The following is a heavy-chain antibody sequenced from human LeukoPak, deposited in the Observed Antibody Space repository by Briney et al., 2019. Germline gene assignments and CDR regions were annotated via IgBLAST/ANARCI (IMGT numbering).Heavy chain of an antibody. CDR2: IKSDGSST. CDR3: ARGGDSLDY. D-gene: IGHD3-10*01. Sequence: HPWGSLRLSCAASGFTFSSYWMHWVRQAPGKGLVWVSRIKSDGSSTSYADSVKGRFTISRDDAKNTLYLQMNSPRAEDTAMYYCARGGDSLDYWGQGTLVTVSS. V-gene: IGHV3-74*01. CDR1: GFTFSSYW. J-gene: IGHJ4*02.